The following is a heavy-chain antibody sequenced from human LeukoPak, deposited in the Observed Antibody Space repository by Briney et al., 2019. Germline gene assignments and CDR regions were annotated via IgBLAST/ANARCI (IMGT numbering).Heavy chain of an antibody. CDR2: IYPGDSDT. V-gene: IGHV5-51*01. J-gene: IGHJ6*02. CDR1: GYSFTSYW. Sequence: GESLKISCKGSGYSFTSYWIGWVRQMPGKGLEWMGIIYPGDSDTRYSPSFQGQVTISADKSISTAYLQWSSLKASDTAMYYCARGYCSTSCYSYGMDVWGQGTTVTVSS. CDR3: ARGYCSTSCYSYGMDV. D-gene: IGHD2-2*01.